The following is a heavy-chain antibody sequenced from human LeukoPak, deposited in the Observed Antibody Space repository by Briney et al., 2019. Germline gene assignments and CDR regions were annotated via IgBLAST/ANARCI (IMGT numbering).Heavy chain of an antibody. J-gene: IGHJ3*02. V-gene: IGHV3-43*02. CDR3: AKDILGSGSYMSGAFDI. D-gene: IGHD3-10*01. CDR2: ISGDGGST. Sequence: LEWXSLISGDGGSTYYGDSVKGRFTISRDNSKNSLYLQMNSLRTEDTALYYCAKDILGSGSYMSGAFDIWGQGTMVTVSS.